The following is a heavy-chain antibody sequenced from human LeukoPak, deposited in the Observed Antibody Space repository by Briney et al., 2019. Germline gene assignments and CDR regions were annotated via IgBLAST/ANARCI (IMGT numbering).Heavy chain of an antibody. CDR1: GITFNNYA. Sequence: GASLRLSCAASGITFNNYAMSWVRQAPGKGLEWVSAILGSGRSAYYADSVKGRFTISRDNSKNSLFLQMNSLRVEDTALYYCSKWGDYDVLTGYYDSDFWGQGTLVTVSA. V-gene: IGHV3-23*01. CDR2: ILGSGRSA. J-gene: IGHJ4*02. D-gene: IGHD3-9*01. CDR3: SKWGDYDVLTGYYDSDF.